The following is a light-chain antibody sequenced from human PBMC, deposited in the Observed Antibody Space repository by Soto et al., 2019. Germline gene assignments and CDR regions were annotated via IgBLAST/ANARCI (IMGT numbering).Light chain of an antibody. CDR3: QHRDSYPLT. CDR2: AAS. CDR1: QGISSS. Sequence: DIQLTQSPSFLSASLGDSVTITCRASQGISSSFGWHQQRPGKAPKLLIDAASTLQSGVPSRCSGSGSGTEFILTISSLQPEDFANYYRQHRDSYPLTFGQGTKVDIK. J-gene: IGKJ1*01. V-gene: IGKV1-9*01.